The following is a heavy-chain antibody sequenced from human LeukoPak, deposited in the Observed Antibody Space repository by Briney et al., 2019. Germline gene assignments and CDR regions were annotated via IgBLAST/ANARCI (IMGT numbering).Heavy chain of an antibody. Sequence: GRSLRLSCAASGFTFDDYAMHWVRQAPGKGLEWVSGISWNSGSIGYADSVKGRFTISRDNAKNSLYLQMNSLRAEDTAVYYCARDTRGPFDYWGQGTLVTVSS. D-gene: IGHD3-10*01. CDR1: GFTFDDYA. CDR3: ARDTRGPFDY. CDR2: ISWNSGSI. V-gene: IGHV3-9*01. J-gene: IGHJ4*02.